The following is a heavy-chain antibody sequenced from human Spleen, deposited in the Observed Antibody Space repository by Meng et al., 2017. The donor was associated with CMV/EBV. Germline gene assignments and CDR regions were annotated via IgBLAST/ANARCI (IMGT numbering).Heavy chain of an antibody. Sequence: GESLKISCKGSGYSFTSYWIGWVRQMPGKGLEWMGIVYPGDSDTRYSPSFQGQVTISADKSISTAYLQWSSLKASDTAMYYCAKLPHGGGGNSALFFDYWGQGTLVTVSS. CDR2: VYPGDSDT. CDR3: AKLPHGGGGNSALFFDY. D-gene: IGHD4-23*01. CDR1: GYSFTSYW. V-gene: IGHV5-51*01. J-gene: IGHJ4*02.